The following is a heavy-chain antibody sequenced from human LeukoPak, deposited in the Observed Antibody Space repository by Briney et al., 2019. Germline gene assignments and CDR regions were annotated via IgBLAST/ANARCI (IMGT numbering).Heavy chain of an antibody. CDR1: GGSFSGYY. CDR3: ARDTVTMVRGGHTEIDY. J-gene: IGHJ4*02. D-gene: IGHD3-10*01. V-gene: IGHV4-34*01. CDR2: INHSGST. Sequence: SETLSLTCAVYGGSFSGYYWSWIRQPPGKGLEWIGEINHSGSTNYNPSLKSRVTISVDTSKNQFSLKLSSVTAADTAVYYCARDTVTMVRGGHTEIDYWGQGTLVTVSS.